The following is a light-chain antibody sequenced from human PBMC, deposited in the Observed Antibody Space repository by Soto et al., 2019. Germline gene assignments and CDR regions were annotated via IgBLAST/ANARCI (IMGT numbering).Light chain of an antibody. Sequence: QSALTQPASVSGSPGQSITISCTGTSSDVGGYNYVSWYQQHPGKAPKLMIYEVSNRPSGVSNCFSGSKSGNTASLTISGLQAEDEADYYCISYTSSSTLVFGGGNQVTVL. J-gene: IGLJ3*02. V-gene: IGLV2-14*01. CDR3: ISYTSSSTLV. CDR2: EVS. CDR1: SSDVGGYNY.